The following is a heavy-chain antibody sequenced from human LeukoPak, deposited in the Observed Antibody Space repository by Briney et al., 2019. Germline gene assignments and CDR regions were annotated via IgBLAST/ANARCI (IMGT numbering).Heavy chain of an antibody. V-gene: IGHV1-2*02. Sequence: ASVKVSCKASGYTFTGYYMHWVRQAPGQGLEWMGWINPNSGGTNYAQKFQGRVTTTRDTSISTAYMELSRLRSDDTAVYYCARVLRFGSSGYYSLSYWGQGTLVTVSS. D-gene: IGHD3-22*01. CDR3: ARVLRFGSSGYYSLSY. CDR1: GYTFTGYY. CDR2: INPNSGGT. J-gene: IGHJ4*02.